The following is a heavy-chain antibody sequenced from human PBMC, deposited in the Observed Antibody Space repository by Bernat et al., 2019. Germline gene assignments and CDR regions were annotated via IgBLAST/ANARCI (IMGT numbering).Heavy chain of an antibody. J-gene: IGHJ4*02. V-gene: IGHV4-39*01. Sequence: QLQLQESGPGLVKPSETLSLTCTVSGGSISSSSYYWGWIRQPPGKGLEWIGSIYYSGSTYYNPSLKSRVTISVDTSKNQFSLKLTSGTAADTAVYYCAGQISASLRLNSSTRYFDYWGQGTLVTVSS. CDR1: GGSISSSSYY. D-gene: IGHD2-2*01. CDR3: AGQISASLRLNSSTRYFDY. CDR2: IYYSGST.